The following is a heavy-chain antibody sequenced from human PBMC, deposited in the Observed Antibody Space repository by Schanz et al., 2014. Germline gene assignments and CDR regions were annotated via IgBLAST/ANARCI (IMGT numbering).Heavy chain of an antibody. D-gene: IGHD7-27*01. Sequence: EVQLVESGGDLVQPGRSLRLSCAASGFTFDEYGMHWVRQAPGKGLEWVSGISWNGGFIAYGDAVKGRFTISRDNAKNSLFLQMSSLRAEDTALYYCARENLNWEAFDIWGQGTVVTVSS. J-gene: IGHJ3*02. CDR1: GFTFDEYG. CDR3: ARENLNWEAFDI. V-gene: IGHV3-9*01. CDR2: ISWNGGFI.